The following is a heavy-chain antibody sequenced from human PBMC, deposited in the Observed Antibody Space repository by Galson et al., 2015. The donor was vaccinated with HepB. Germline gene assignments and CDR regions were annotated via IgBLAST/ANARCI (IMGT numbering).Heavy chain of an antibody. CDR1: GYRFTNYW. CDR3: ARSAVPVARAYYYYYGMDV. CDR2: IYPGDSYT. D-gene: IGHD2-2*01. J-gene: IGHJ6*02. V-gene: IGHV5-51*01. Sequence: QSGAEVKKPGESLKISCKGSGYRFTNYWIGWVRQMPGKGLEWMGIIYPGDSYTTYSPSFQGQVTISADKSINTAYLQWSSLKTSDTALYYCARSAVPVARAYYYYYGMDVWGQGTTVTVSS.